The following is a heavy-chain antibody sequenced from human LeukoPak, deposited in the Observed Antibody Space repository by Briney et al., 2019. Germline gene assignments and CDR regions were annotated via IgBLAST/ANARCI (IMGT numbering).Heavy chain of an antibody. Sequence: ASVKDSCKVSGYTLTELSMHWVRQAPGKGLEWMGGFDPEDGETIYAQKFQGRVTMTEDTSTDTAYMELSSLRSEDTAVYYCATMHDSSGYWYYFDYWGQGTLVTVSS. CDR3: ATMHDSSGYWYYFDY. V-gene: IGHV1-24*01. J-gene: IGHJ4*02. CDR2: FDPEDGET. D-gene: IGHD3-22*01. CDR1: GYTLTELS.